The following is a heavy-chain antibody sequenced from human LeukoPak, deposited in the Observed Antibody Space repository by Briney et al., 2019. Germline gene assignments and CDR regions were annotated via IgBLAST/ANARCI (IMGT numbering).Heavy chain of an antibody. D-gene: IGHD6-13*01. CDR2: IYHSGST. CDR3: ARVAAAAGTVYFQH. CDR1: GGSISSSNW. V-gene: IGHV4-4*02. J-gene: IGHJ1*01. Sequence: SETLSLTCAVPGGSISSSNWWSWVRQPPGKGLEWVGEIYHSGSTNYNPSLKSRVTISVDKSKNQFSLKLSSVTAADTAVYYCARVAAAAGTVYFQHWGQGTLVTVSS.